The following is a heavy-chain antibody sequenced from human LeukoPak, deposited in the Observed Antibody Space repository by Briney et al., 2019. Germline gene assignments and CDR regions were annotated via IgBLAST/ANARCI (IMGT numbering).Heavy chain of an antibody. CDR3: ATTSYFYGMAV. CDR2: IKQDGSEK. CDR1: GFTFSTYW. V-gene: IGHV3-7*01. Sequence: GGSLRLSCAASGFTFSTYWMNWARQAPGKGLEWVANIKQDGSEKYYVDSVKGRFTISRDNAKNSLYLQMNSLRVEDRAVYYCATTSYFYGMAVWGQGTTVTVSS. J-gene: IGHJ6*02. D-gene: IGHD1/OR15-1a*01.